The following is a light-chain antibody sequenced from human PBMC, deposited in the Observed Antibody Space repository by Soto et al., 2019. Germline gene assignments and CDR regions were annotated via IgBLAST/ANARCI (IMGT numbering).Light chain of an antibody. CDR2: KAS. CDR1: QSISSW. Sequence: DIQMTQSPSTLSASVGDRVTITCRASQSISSWLAWYQQKPGKAPNLLIYKASTLESGVPSRFSGSGSGTEFTLTISSLQPDDFATYYCQQYNTYSSTFGQGTKVEIK. CDR3: QQYNTYSST. V-gene: IGKV1-5*03. J-gene: IGKJ1*01.